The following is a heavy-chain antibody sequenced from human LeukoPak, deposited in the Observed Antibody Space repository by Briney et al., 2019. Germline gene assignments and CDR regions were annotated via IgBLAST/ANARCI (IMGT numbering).Heavy chain of an antibody. CDR3: ARTTEGGYTYGYFYYYYMDV. CDR2: IFHTGGT. D-gene: IGHD5-18*01. J-gene: IGHJ6*03. CDR1: GDSISSNYW. V-gene: IGHV4-4*02. Sequence: PSETLSFTCTVSGDSISSNYWWTWVRQPPGKGLEWIGEIFHTGGTNYNPSLKSRVTISVDTSKNQFSLKLRSVTAADTAVYYCARTTEGGYTYGYFYYYYMDVWGKGTTVTISS.